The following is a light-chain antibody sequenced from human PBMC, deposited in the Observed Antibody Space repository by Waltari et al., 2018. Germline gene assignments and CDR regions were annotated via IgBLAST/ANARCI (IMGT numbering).Light chain of an antibody. Sequence: QLVLTQSPSASASLGASVKLTCTLRSEHSNYAIAWHQKQSEKGPRYLMNLNSDGSHNKGDGIPDRFSGSSSGAERYLFISSLQSEDEADYYCQTWGSGTWVFGGGTKLTVL. CDR2: LNSDGSH. V-gene: IGLV4-69*01. CDR3: QTWGSGTWV. CDR1: SEHSNYA. J-gene: IGLJ3*02.